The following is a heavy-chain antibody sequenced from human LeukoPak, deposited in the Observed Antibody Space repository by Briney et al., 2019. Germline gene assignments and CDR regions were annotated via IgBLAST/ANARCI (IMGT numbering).Heavy chain of an antibody. V-gene: IGHV3-23*01. CDR1: GFTFSSYA. CDR2: MSGSGGST. Sequence: GGSLRLSCAASGFTFSSYAMSWVRQAPGKGLEWVSAMSGSGGSTYYADSVKGRSTISRDNSKNTLYLQMNSLRAEDTAVYYCAKDREGYSYGEEFDYWGQGTPVTVSS. D-gene: IGHD5-18*01. J-gene: IGHJ4*02. CDR3: AKDREGYSYGEEFDY.